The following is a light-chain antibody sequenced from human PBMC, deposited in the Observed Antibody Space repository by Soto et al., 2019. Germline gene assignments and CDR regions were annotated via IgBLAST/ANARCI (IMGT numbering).Light chain of an antibody. Sequence: EIALTQSPATLSLSPGERATLSCRTSQGVGSYLAWYQQKPGQVSRLLIYDVSKGPIGIPARFSGSGSGTDFTPTISSLEPEDFPVYFCQQRSDWPLTFGGGTKVEI. J-gene: IGKJ4*01. CDR3: QQRSDWPLT. CDR1: QGVGSY. CDR2: DVS. V-gene: IGKV3-11*01.